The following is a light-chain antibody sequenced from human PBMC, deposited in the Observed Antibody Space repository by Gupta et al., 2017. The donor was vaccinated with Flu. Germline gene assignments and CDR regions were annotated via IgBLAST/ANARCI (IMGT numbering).Light chain of an antibody. Sequence: DIQMTQSPSSLSASVGDRVTITCQASQDISNYLNWYQQKPGKAPKLLIYDASKLETGVPSRFSGSGSGTDFTFTISSLQPEDIATYYCQQYYNLPNTFGGGTRVEIK. J-gene: IGKJ4*01. CDR2: DAS. CDR3: QQYYNLPNT. V-gene: IGKV1-33*01. CDR1: QDISNY.